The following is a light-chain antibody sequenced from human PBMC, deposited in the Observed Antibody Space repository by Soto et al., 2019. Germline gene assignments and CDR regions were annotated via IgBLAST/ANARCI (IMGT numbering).Light chain of an antibody. V-gene: IGLV1-47*01. Sequence: QPVLTQPPSASGTPGQRVTISCSGSSSNIGSNYVYWYQQLPGTAPKLLIYRNNQRPSGVPDRCSGSKSGTSASLAISGLRSEDEADYYCAAWDDSLSGYAVFGGGTQLTVL. CDR1: SSNIGSNY. J-gene: IGLJ7*01. CDR3: AAWDDSLSGYAV. CDR2: RNN.